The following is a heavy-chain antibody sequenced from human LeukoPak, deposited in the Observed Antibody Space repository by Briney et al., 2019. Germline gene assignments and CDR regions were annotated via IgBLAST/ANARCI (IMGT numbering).Heavy chain of an antibody. CDR2: ISGSGGST. CDR3: AKDGYNSPIDY. CDR1: GSTFSNNA. D-gene: IGHD5-24*01. J-gene: IGHJ4*02. V-gene: IGHV3-23*01. Sequence: GGSLILSCAASGSTFSNNAMSWVRQAPGKGLEWVSVISGSGGSTYYADSVRGRFTISRDNSKNTLYLQMNSLRAEDTAVYYCAKDGYNSPIDYWGQGTLVTVSS.